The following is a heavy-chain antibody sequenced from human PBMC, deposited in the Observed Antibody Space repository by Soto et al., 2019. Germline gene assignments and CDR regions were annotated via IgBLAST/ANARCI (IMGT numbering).Heavy chain of an antibody. D-gene: IGHD4-17*01. CDR3: ASRTVTTTWVGNWFDP. Sequence: SETLSLTCTVSGGSISSGGYYWGWIRQHPGKGLEWIGYIYYSGSTYYNPSLKSRVTISVDTSKNQFSLKLSSVTAADTAVYYCASRTVTTTWVGNWFDPWGQGTLVTVSS. J-gene: IGHJ5*02. CDR2: IYYSGST. CDR1: GGSISSGGYY. V-gene: IGHV4-31*03.